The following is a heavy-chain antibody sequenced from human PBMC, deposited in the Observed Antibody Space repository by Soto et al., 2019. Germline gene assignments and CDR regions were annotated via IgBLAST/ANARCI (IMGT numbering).Heavy chain of an antibody. CDR1: GFTFSSYA. Sequence: GGSLRLSCAASGFTFSSYAMSWVRQAPGKGLEWVSAISGSGGRTYYADSVKGRFTISRDNSKNTLYLQMNSLRAEGTAVYYCARGLYYYYYYMDVWGKGTTVTLSS. CDR3: ARGLYYYYYYMDV. CDR2: ISGSGGRT. V-gene: IGHV3-23*01. J-gene: IGHJ6*03.